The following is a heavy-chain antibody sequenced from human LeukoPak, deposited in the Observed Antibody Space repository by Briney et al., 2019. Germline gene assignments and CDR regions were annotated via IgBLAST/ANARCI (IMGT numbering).Heavy chain of an antibody. D-gene: IGHD6-13*01. V-gene: IGHV1-69*05. CDR1: GGTFSSYA. CDR3: ARDGGIAAAGGGAFDI. J-gene: IGHJ3*02. Sequence: ASVKVSCKASGGTFSSYAISWVRQAPGQGLEWMGGIIPIFGTANYAQKFQGRVTITTDESTSTAYMELSSLRAEDTAVYYCARDGGIAAAGGGAFDIWGQGTMVTVSS. CDR2: IIPIFGTA.